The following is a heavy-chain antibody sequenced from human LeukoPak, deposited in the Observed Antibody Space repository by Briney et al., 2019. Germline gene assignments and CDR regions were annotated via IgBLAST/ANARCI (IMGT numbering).Heavy chain of an antibody. D-gene: IGHD3-10*01. CDR3: ARLAPSSVGY. CDR2: IYYSGST. Sequence: SETLSPTCTVSGGSISSSSYYWGWIRQPPGKGLEWIGSIYYSGSTYYNPSLKSRVTISVDTSKNQFSLKLSSVTAADTAVYYCARLAPSSVGYWGQGTLVTVSS. V-gene: IGHV4-39*07. J-gene: IGHJ4*02. CDR1: GGSISSSSYY.